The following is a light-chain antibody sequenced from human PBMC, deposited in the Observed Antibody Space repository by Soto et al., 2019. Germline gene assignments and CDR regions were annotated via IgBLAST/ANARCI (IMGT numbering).Light chain of an antibody. V-gene: IGKV3-11*01. CDR1: QTVSSSY. CDR2: DAS. Sequence: EIVLTQSPATLSLSPGERAALSCRASQTVSSSYLAWYQQKPGQAPRLLIYDASNRATGIPARFSGSGSGTDFTLTISSLEPEDFAVYYCQQYNNWPPITFGQGTRLEIK. J-gene: IGKJ5*01. CDR3: QQYNNWPPIT.